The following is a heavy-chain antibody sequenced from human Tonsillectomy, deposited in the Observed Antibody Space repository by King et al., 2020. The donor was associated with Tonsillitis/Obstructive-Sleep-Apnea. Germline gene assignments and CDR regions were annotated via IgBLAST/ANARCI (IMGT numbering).Heavy chain of an antibody. D-gene: IGHD6-13*01. V-gene: IGHV3-30*18. CDR1: GFTFSSYG. Sequence: VQLVESGGGVVQPGRSLRLSCAASGFTFSSYGMHWVRQAPGKGLEWVAVISYDGSNKYYADSVKGRFTISRENSKNTLYLQMNSLRAEDTAVYYCAKEGQQLVLNEYFQHWGQGTLVTVSS. J-gene: IGHJ1*01. CDR3: AKEGQQLVLNEYFQH. CDR2: ISYDGSNK.